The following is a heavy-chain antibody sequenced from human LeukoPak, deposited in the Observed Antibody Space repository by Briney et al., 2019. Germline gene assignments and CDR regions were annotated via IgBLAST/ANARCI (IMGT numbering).Heavy chain of an antibody. J-gene: IGHJ4*02. D-gene: IGHD6-13*01. CDR1: GGSISSGSYY. CDR2: IYTSGST. Sequence: SQTLSLTCTVSGGSISSGSYYWSWIRQPAGKGLEWIGRIYTSGSTNYNPSLKSRVTISVDTSKNQFSLKLSSVTAADTAVYYCAREVIAAAGPFDYWGQGTLVTVSS. V-gene: IGHV4-61*02. CDR3: AREVIAAAGPFDY.